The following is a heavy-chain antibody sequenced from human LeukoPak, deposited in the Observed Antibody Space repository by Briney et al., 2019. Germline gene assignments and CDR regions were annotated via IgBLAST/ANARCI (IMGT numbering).Heavy chain of an antibody. CDR1: GGSISSSSYY. V-gene: IGHV3-53*05. Sequence: ETLSLTCTVSGGSISSSSYYWGWIRQPPGKGLEWVSFIYSGGSTYYADSVKGRFTIPRDNSKNTLYLQMNSLRAEDTAVYYCARDLSGSYPYAFDIWGQGTMVTVSS. CDR3: ARDLSGSYPYAFDI. D-gene: IGHD1-26*01. J-gene: IGHJ3*02. CDR2: IYSGGST.